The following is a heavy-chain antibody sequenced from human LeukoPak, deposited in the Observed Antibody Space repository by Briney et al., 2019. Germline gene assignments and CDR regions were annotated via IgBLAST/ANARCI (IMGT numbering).Heavy chain of an antibody. Sequence: GGSLRLSCAASGFTFSDYYMSWIRQAPGKGLEWVSYISSSSSYTNYADSVKGRFTISRDNAKNSLYLQMNSLRAEDTAVYYCATWGRNGEFGELFRSPNFDYWGQGTLVTVSS. CDR3: ATWGRNGEFGELFRSPNFDY. CDR2: ISSSSSYT. J-gene: IGHJ4*02. CDR1: GFTFSDYY. D-gene: IGHD3-10*01. V-gene: IGHV3-11*06.